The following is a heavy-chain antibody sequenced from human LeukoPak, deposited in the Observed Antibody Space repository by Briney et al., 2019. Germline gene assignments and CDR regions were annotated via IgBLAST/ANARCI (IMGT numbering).Heavy chain of an antibody. J-gene: IGHJ4*02. V-gene: IGHV3-43D*03. D-gene: IGHD2-21*02. CDR1: GFTFSSYG. Sequence: GGPLRLSCAASGFTFSSYGVHWVRQAPGKGLEWVSLISRDGGSTYYADSVKGRFTISRDNSKNTLYVQMKSLRAEDTAVYYCAKDFVVVPGNVNYFDYWGQGTLVTVSS. CDR3: AKDFVVVPGNVNYFDY. CDR2: ISRDGGST.